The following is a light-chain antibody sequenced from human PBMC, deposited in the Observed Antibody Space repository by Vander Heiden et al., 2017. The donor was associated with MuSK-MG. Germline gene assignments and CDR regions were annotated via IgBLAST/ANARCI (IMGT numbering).Light chain of an antibody. CDR1: QSLLHSNGYNY. V-gene: IGKV2-28*01. J-gene: IGKJ3*01. CDR3: MQALQTPFT. CDR2: LGS. Sequence: DIVMPQSPVSLPVTPGEPASISCRSSQSLLHSNGYNYLDWYLQKPGQSPQLLIYLGSNRASGVPDRFSGSGSGTDFTLKISRVEAEDVGVYYCMQALQTPFTFGPGTKVDIK.